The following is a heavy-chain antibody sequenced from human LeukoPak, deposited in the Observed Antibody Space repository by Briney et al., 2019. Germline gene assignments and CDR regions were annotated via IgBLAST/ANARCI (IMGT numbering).Heavy chain of an antibody. J-gene: IGHJ6*03. CDR3: ARDSPMGYYGSGSYIAHYYMDV. V-gene: IGHV1-18*01. Sequence: ASVKVSCKASGYTFTSYGISWVRQAPGQGLEWMGWISAYNGNTNYAQKLQGRVTMTRDTSISTAYMELSRLRSDDTAVYYCARDSPMGYYGSGSYIAHYYMDVWGKGTTVTISS. D-gene: IGHD3-10*01. CDR2: ISAYNGNT. CDR1: GYTFTSYG.